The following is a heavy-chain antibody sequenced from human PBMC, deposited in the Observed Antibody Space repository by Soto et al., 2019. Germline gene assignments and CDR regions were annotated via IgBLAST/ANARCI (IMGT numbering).Heavy chain of an antibody. CDR1: GYTFSRYG. Sequence: QGQLVQSGGEVKKPGASVKVSCKASGYTFSRYGISWVRQAPGQGLEWMGWISGYNGDTNYAQKFQGRVTMTIATSTTTAYMERRGLTSDATAIYYCAKNGQPPYYYYGLDVWGQGTTVTVSS. CDR2: ISGYNGDT. CDR3: AKNGQPPYYYYGLDV. J-gene: IGHJ6*02. D-gene: IGHD2-8*01. V-gene: IGHV1-18*01.